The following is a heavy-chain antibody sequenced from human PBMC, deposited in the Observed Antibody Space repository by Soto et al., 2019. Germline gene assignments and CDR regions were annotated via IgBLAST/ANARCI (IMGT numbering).Heavy chain of an antibody. D-gene: IGHD7-27*01. CDR1: GFTFSNAW. J-gene: IGHJ6*02. V-gene: IGHV3-15*07. CDR2: IKSKTDGGTT. CDR3: TTDPQLGNYYYCGMDV. Sequence: GGXLRLSCAASGFTFSNAWMNWVRRAPGKGLEWVGRIKSKTDGGTTDYAAPVKGRFTISREDSKNTLYLQMNSLKTEDTAVYYCTTDPQLGNYYYCGMDVWGQGTTVTVSS.